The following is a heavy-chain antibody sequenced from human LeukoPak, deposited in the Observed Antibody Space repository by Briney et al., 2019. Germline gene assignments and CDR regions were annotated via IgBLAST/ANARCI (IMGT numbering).Heavy chain of an antibody. J-gene: IGHJ4*02. CDR1: GFTFSSYA. CDR2: ISYDGSNK. Sequence: GGSLRLSCAASGFTFSSYAMHWVRQAPGKGLEWVAVISYDGSNKYYADSVKGRLTISRDNSKNTLYLQMNSLRAEDTAVYYCARDRYDFWSGILDYWGQGTLVTVSS. CDR3: ARDRYDFWSGILDY. D-gene: IGHD3-3*01. V-gene: IGHV3-30-3*01.